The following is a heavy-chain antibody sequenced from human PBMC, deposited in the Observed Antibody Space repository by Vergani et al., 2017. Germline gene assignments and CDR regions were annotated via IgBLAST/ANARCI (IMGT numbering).Heavy chain of an antibody. V-gene: IGHV3-48*02. CDR3: ARDRYYYGSGSYYIGNWFDP. Sequence: EVQLVESGGGLVQPGGSLRLSCAASGFTFSSYSMNWVRQAPGKGLEWVSYISSSSSTIYYADSVKGRFTISRDNAKNSLYLQMNSLRDEDTAVYYCARDRYYYGSGSYYIGNWFDPWGQGTLVTVSS. D-gene: IGHD3-10*01. J-gene: IGHJ5*02. CDR2: ISSSSSTI. CDR1: GFTFSSYS.